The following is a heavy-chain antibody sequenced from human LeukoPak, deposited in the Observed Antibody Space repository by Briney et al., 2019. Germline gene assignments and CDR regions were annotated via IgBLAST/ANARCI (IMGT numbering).Heavy chain of an antibody. D-gene: IGHD6-13*01. Sequence: KGGASLQISCEGSGSFFTTYWIGWGRQLSGKGVGWMGIIYPGDTDARYSPSFQGQVTISADKSIRTAYLQWSSLKASDTAMYYCARLSTAGSSTMDVWGQGTTVTVSS. J-gene: IGHJ6*02. CDR1: GSFFTTYW. V-gene: IGHV5-51*01. CDR3: ARLSTAGSSTMDV. CDR2: IYPGDTDA.